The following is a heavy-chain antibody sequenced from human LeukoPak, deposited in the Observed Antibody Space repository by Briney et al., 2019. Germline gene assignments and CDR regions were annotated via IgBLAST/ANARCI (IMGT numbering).Heavy chain of an antibody. Sequence: GGSLRLSCAASGFTFTNAWMNRVRQAPGKGLEWVGRIKSKTDGGTTDYPAPVKGRFTLSRDDSKNTLYLQMNSLKTEDTAVYYCTSSMVPATRADDWGQGTLVTVSS. CDR2: IKSKTDGGTT. CDR1: GFTFTNAW. D-gene: IGHD2-15*01. CDR3: TSSMVPATRADD. V-gene: IGHV3-15*07. J-gene: IGHJ4*02.